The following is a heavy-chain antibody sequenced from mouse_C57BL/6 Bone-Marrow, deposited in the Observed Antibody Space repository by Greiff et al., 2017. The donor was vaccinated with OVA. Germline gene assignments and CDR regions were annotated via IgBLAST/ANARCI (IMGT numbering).Heavy chain of an antibody. CDR3: ARRVITTVVAHWYFDV. V-gene: IGHV1-58*01. CDR1: GYTFTSYG. CDR2: IYIGNGYT. Sequence: EVKVVESGAELVRPGSSVKMSCKTSGYTFTSYGINWVKQRPGQGLEWIGYIYIGNGYTEYNEKFKGKATLTSDTSSSTAYMQLSSLTSEDSAIYFCARRVITTVVAHWYFDVWGTGTTVTVSS. D-gene: IGHD1-1*01. J-gene: IGHJ1*03.